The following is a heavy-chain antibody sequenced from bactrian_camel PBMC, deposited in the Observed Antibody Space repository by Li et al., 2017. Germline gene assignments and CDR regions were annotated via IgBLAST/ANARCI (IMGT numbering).Heavy chain of an antibody. CDR2: IDTDGVAT. D-gene: IGHD8*01. CDR3: VAYGAVWSLTH. Sequence: VQLVESGGGSVQAGGSLRLSCVASGFAFSNYPMSWVRQAPGKGLEWVSSIDTDGVATRYADSVKGRFAISRDNAKNTLYLQMNSLKSEDTALYYCVAYGAVWSLTHWGQGTQVTVS. CDR1: GFAFSNYP. J-gene: IGHJ4*01. V-gene: IGHV3S42*01.